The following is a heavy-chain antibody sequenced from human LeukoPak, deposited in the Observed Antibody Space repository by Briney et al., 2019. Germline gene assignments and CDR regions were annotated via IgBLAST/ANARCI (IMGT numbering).Heavy chain of an antibody. CDR3: ARTYYYFDY. Sequence: GGSLRLSCAASGFTFSNAWMSWVRQAPGKGLEWVAVISSDGSNKYYADSVRGRFTISRDNSKNTLYLQMNSLRGEDTAVYYCARTYYYFDYWGQGTLVTVSS. CDR2: ISSDGSNK. CDR1: GFTFSNAW. D-gene: IGHD1-26*01. V-gene: IGHV3-30-3*01. J-gene: IGHJ4*02.